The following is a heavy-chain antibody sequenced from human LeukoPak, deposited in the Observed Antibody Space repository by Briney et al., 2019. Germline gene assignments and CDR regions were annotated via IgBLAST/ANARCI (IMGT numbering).Heavy chain of an antibody. J-gene: IGHJ5*01. Sequence: GGSLRLSCAVSGFTVSDAHMSWVRQAPGEGLEWVSAMYTGGTTYYADSVTGRFTVSRDTSRNTLFLHMNSLRAEDTAVYYCAKDEATSGGGLASWGQGTLVIVSS. V-gene: IGHV3-53*01. D-gene: IGHD3-16*01. CDR3: AKDEATSGGGLAS. CDR2: MYTGGTT. CDR1: GFTVSDAH.